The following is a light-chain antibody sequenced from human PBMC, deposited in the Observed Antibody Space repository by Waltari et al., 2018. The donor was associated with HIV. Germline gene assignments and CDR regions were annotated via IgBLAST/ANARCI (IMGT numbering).Light chain of an antibody. Sequence: SYELTQPPSVSVSPGQTARITCSGNKLGGKYASWYQQKPGQSPVLVIYQDNKRPSGIPERFSGSNSGNTATLTISGTQTMDEADYYCQAWDSATGVFGGGTNLTVL. CDR3: QAWDSATGV. CDR1: KLGGKY. V-gene: IGLV3-1*01. J-gene: IGLJ2*01. CDR2: QDN.